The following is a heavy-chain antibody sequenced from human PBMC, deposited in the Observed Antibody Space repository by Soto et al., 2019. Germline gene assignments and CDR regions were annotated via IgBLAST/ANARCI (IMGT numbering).Heavy chain of an antibody. D-gene: IGHD2-2*01. CDR2: IYYSGST. J-gene: IGHJ5*02. CDR3: VRENRVPAAHNWVDP. CDR1: GGSISSGGYY. Sequence: TLSLTCTVSGGSISSGGYYWSWIRQHPGKGLEWIGYIYYSGSTYYNPSLKSRVTISVDTSKNQFSLKLSSVTAADTAVYYCVRENRVPAAHNWVDPWGQGTLVTVSS. V-gene: IGHV4-31*03.